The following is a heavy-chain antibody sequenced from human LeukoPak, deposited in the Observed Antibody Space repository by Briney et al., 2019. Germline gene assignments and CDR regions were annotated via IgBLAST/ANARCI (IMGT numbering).Heavy chain of an antibody. J-gene: IGHJ4*02. CDR2: IKQDGSDK. Sequence: PGGSLRLSCATSGFTSSNYWMSWVRRAPGKGLEWVANIKQDGSDKYYVDSVKGRFTISRDNAKNSLYLQMNTLRVEDTAVYYCARGEGLGTTNGGYYFAYWGQGSLVIVSS. D-gene: IGHD1-26*01. CDR3: ARGEGLGTTNGGYYFAY. CDR1: GFTSSNYW. V-gene: IGHV3-7*01.